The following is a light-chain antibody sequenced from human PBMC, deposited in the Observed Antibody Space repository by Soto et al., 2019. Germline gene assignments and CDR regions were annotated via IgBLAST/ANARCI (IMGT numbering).Light chain of an antibody. CDR2: QDS. J-gene: IGLJ3*02. CDR3: AAWDDSLNGPWV. CDR1: KLGDKY. V-gene: IGLV3-1*01. Sequence: SYELTQPPSVSVSPGQTASITCSGDKLGDKYACWYQQKPGQSPVLVIYQDSKRPSGIPERFSGSKSGTSASLAISGLQSEDEADYYCAAWDDSLNGPWVFGGGTKVTVL.